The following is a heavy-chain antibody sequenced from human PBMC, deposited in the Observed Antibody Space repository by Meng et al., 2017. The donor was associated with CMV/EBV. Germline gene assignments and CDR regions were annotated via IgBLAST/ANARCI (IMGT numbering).Heavy chain of an antibody. Sequence: SGFTFSSYSMNWVRQAPGKGLEWVSSISSSSYIYYADSVKGRFTISRDNAKNSLYLQMNSLRAEDTAVYYCARDPVVSSTPGEWNYWGQGTLVTVSS. CDR2: ISSSSYI. CDR1: GFTFSSYS. V-gene: IGHV3-21*01. J-gene: IGHJ4*02. CDR3: ARDPVVSSTPGEWNY. D-gene: IGHD2-2*01.